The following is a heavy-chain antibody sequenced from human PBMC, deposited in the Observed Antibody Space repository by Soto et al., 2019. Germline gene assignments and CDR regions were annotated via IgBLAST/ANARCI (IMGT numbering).Heavy chain of an antibody. Sequence: GGSLRLSCAASGFTFSNYAISWVRQAPGKGLEWVSGIGASGAATYYADFVKGRFIISRDNSKNTLHLQMNSLRTEDTAVYYCTRAESPNIAYFFDYWGQGTLVTVSS. V-gene: IGHV3-23*01. CDR2: IGASGAAT. J-gene: IGHJ4*02. CDR3: TRAESPNIAYFFDY. CDR1: GFTFSNYA.